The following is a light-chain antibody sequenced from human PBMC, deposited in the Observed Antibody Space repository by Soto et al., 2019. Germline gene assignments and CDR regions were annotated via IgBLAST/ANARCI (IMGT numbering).Light chain of an antibody. CDR1: QAFSTSY. Sequence: EILLTQSPGTLSLSPGARATLSCRASQAFSTSYLAWFQQRSGQAPRLLIYGTSKRASDIPDRFSGSGSGTDFTLTISRLEPEDFAVYYCQHYGSTPRTFGQGTKVEIK. J-gene: IGKJ2*01. CDR3: QHYGSTPRT. CDR2: GTS. V-gene: IGKV3-20*01.